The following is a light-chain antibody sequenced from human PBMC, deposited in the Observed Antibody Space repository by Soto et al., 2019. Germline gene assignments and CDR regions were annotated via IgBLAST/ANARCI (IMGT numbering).Light chain of an antibody. V-gene: IGLV2-14*01. CDR2: DVS. CDR1: SSDVGGYNY. CDR3: SSYTSTNSWV. J-gene: IGLJ3*02. Sequence: QSALTQSASVSGSPGQSITISCTGTSSDVGGYNYVSWYQQHPGKAPKLIIYDVSNRPSGVSTRFSGSKSGNTASLTISGLQAGDAADYSCSSYTSTNSWVFGGGTKLTVL.